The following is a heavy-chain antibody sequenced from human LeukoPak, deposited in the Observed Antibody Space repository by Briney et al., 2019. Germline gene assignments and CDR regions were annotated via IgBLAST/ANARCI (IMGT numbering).Heavy chain of an antibody. Sequence: GGSLRLSCAASGFTFSDFWMYWVRQAPGKGLVWISNINEHGTTAYADSVKGRFTISRDNAKNILYLQMNSLRAEDTAVYYCGRVREGNWGQGTLVTVSS. CDR2: INEHGTT. J-gene: IGHJ4*02. D-gene: IGHD1-26*01. CDR1: GFTFSDFW. V-gene: IGHV3-74*01. CDR3: GRVREGN.